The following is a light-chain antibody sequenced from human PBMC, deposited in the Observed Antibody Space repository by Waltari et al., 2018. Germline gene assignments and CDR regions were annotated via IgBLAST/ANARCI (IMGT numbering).Light chain of an antibody. Sequence: QSALTQPPSVSGSLGQTVSISCTGSDSAVGAFDRVSWYRQSPGTAPKLLIYEVTTRPSGVPDRFSGSKSGNTASLTISGLQPEDDADYYCSSYNTRHTWVFGGGTTLTVL. J-gene: IGLJ3*02. V-gene: IGLV2-18*02. CDR3: SSYNTRHTWV. CDR2: EVT. CDR1: DSAVGAFDR.